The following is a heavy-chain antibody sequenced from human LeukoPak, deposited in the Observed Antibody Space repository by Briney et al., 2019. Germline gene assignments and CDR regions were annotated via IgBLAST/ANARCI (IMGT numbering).Heavy chain of an antibody. J-gene: IGHJ1*01. D-gene: IGHD6-13*01. Sequence: GGSLTLSCAASGFTFSDHHMDWVRQAPGKGLEWIGRSKNKDYAHSTVYAASVKGRVTFSRDDPKNSLYLQMNSLRAEDTAVYSCARGGHFSSYKEYFHNWGQGTLVSVSS. CDR3: ARGGHFSSYKEYFHN. V-gene: IGHV3-72*01. CDR1: GFTFSDHH. CDR2: SKNKDYAHST.